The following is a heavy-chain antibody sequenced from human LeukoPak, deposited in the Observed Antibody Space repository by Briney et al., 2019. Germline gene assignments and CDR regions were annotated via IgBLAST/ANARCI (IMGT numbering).Heavy chain of an antibody. V-gene: IGHV1-46*01. CDR2: INPSDGTT. CDR3: ARDHSGEWGLLNGRWFDP. D-gene: IGHD3-16*01. Sequence: GASVKVSCKASGYTFVSHYMHWVRQAPGQGFEWMGIINPSDGTTIYAQKFQDRVTLTRDMSTSTVYMELSSLRSDDTAVYYCARDHSGEWGLLNGRWFDPWGQGTLVTVSS. J-gene: IGHJ5*02. CDR1: GYTFVSHY.